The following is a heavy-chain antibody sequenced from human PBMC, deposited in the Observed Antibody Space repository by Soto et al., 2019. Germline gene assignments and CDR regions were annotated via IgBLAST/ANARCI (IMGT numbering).Heavy chain of an antibody. V-gene: IGHV3-23*01. CDR1: GFTFSTYA. CDR2: VSGGGDRT. D-gene: IGHD4-17*01. Sequence: EVQLLESGGGLVQPGGSLRLSCAASGFTFSTYAMSWFRQAPGKGLEWVSGVSGGGDRTQYADSVRGRFTISRDNSKNTIYLQMNSLRADYTAVFYCAKDATVTPYEYYFDYWGQGTLVTVSS. J-gene: IGHJ4*02. CDR3: AKDATVTPYEYYFDY.